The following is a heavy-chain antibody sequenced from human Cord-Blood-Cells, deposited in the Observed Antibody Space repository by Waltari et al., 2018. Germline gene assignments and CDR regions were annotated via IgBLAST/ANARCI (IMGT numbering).Heavy chain of an antibody. D-gene: IGHD6-13*01. CDR2: IYHSGST. CDR1: GYSISSGYY. J-gene: IGHJ1*01. V-gene: IGHV4-38-2*02. CDR3: ARSEGSSWYAEYFQH. Sequence: QVQLQESGPGLVKPSETLSLTCTVSGYSISSGYYWGWIRQPPGKGLEWIGSIYHSGSTSYNPALKSRVTISVDTSKNQFSLKPSSVTAADTAVYYCARSEGSSWYAEYFQHWGQGTLVTVSS.